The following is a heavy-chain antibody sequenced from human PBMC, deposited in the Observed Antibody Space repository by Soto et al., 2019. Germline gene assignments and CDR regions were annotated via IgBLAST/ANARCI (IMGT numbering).Heavy chain of an antibody. J-gene: IGHJ4*02. CDR1: GFNFRTYA. D-gene: IGHD2-21*02. CDR2: IDDGNIA. Sequence: EVRLLQSGGGSEQPGGSLRLSCAASGFNFRTYAMYWVRQAPGKGLEWVAAIDDGNIAYYADSVKGRFIISRDNSRNTLHLQMDGLTVVDTAIYFCTKRPLCARDCWYFDDWGQGILVTVSS. CDR3: TKRPLCARDCWYFDD. V-gene: IGHV3-23*05.